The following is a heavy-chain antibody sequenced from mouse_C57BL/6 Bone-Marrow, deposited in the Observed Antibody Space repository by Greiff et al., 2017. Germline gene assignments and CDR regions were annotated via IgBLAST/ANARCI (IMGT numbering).Heavy chain of an antibody. CDR1: GYSITSYY. J-gene: IGHJ1*03. CDR2: ISYSGST. CDR3: ARYYYYGSSYPWYFDV. D-gene: IGHD1-1*01. Sequence: EVMLVESGPGLAKPSQTLSLTCSVTGYSITSYYWNWIRKFPGNKLEYMGYISYSGSTYYNPSLKSRISITRDTSKNQYYLQLNSVTTEDTATYYCARYYYYGSSYPWYFDVWGTGTTVTVSS. V-gene: IGHV3-8*01.